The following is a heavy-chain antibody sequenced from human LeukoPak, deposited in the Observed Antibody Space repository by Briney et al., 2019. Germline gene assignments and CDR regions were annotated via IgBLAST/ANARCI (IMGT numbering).Heavy chain of an antibody. CDR3: AKSATTVTSNFEY. J-gene: IGHJ4*02. CDR2: IYSGGYT. D-gene: IGHD4-17*01. CDR1: GFTVSSNY. V-gene: IGHV3-53*01. Sequence: GGSLRLSCAVSGFTVSSNYMSWVRQAPGKGLEWVSIIYSGGYTFYADSARGRFTISRDNSKNTVYLQMNSLRAEDTAVYYCAKSATTVTSNFEYWGQGTLVTVSS.